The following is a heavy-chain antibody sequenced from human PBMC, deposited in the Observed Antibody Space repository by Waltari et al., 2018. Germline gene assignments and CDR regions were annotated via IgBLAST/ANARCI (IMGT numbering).Heavy chain of an antibody. V-gene: IGHV1-69-2*01. Sequence: EVQLVQSGAAVKKPGATVKISCKASGYTFIDYFMHWVQQAPGKGLEWVGRIDPEDGDTVYAEKFQGRVTITADTSTDTSYLELSSLRSDDTAVYYCAPLPGGSGQTFDYWGQGALLTVSS. D-gene: IGHD3-10*01. CDR2: IDPEDGDT. CDR3: APLPGGSGQTFDY. J-gene: IGHJ4*02. CDR1: GYTFIDYF.